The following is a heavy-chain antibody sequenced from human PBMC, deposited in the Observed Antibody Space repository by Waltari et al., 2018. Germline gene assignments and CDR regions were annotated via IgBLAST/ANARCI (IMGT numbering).Heavy chain of an antibody. CDR3: ARADCSGGSCYLGWFDP. V-gene: IGHV4-61*02. D-gene: IGHD2-15*01. J-gene: IGHJ5*02. Sequence: QVQLQESGPGLVKPSQTLSLTCTVSGGSISSGSYYWSWIRQPAGKGLEWIGRIYTSGSTNYNPSLKSRVTISVDTSKNQFSLKLSSVTAADTAVYYCARADCSGGSCYLGWFDPWGQGTLVTVSS. CDR2: IYTSGST. CDR1: GGSISSGSYY.